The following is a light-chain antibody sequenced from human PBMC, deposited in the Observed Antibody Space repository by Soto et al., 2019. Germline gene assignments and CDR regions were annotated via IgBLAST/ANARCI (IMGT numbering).Light chain of an antibody. CDR3: QQSYSAPWT. V-gene: IGKV1-39*01. CDR2: AAS. CDR1: QNIDNF. J-gene: IGKJ1*01. Sequence: DIQMTQSPSSLSASVGDRVTMTCRASQNIDNFLNWYQQKPGKAPKLLISAASSLQSGVPSRFSGSGSGTDFTLTISSLQPEDFATYFCQQSYSAPWTFGQGTKVEIK.